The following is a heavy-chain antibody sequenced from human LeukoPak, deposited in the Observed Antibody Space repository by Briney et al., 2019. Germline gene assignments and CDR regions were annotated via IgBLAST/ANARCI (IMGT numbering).Heavy chain of an antibody. D-gene: IGHD3-10*01. CDR1: GYTFTSYA. CDR3: ARDREFIPMDV. Sequence: ASVKVSCKASGYTFTSYAMHWVRQAPGQRLERMGWINAGNGNTKYSQKFQGRVTITRDTSASTAYMELSSLRSEDTAVYYCARDREFIPMDVWGQGTTVTVSS. CDR2: INAGNGNT. V-gene: IGHV1-3*01. J-gene: IGHJ6*02.